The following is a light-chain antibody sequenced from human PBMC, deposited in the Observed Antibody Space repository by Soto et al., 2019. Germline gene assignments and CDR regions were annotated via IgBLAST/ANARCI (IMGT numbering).Light chain of an antibody. CDR3: QQYNSYLYT. Sequence: DVQMTQSPSTLSASVGDRVTITCRASHIISSCLAWYQQKPGKAPKLLIYDASSLESGVPSRFSGSGSGTEFTLTISSLQPDDFATYYCQQYNSYLYTFGQGTKLEIK. V-gene: IGKV1-5*01. CDR1: HIISSC. J-gene: IGKJ2*01. CDR2: DAS.